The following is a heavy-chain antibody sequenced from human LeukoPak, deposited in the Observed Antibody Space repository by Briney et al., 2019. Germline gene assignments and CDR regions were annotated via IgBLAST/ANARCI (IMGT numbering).Heavy chain of an antibody. D-gene: IGHD3-16*02. CDR3: ARESGGVIAAPDY. CDR2: IYYSGST. CDR1: GGSISSGGYY. Sequence: TSETLSLTRNVSGGSISSGGYYWSWTRQHPGKGLEWIGYIYYSGSTYYNPSLKSRVTISVDTSKNQFSLKLSSVTAADTAVYYCARESGGVIAAPDYWGQGTLVTVSS. J-gene: IGHJ4*02. V-gene: IGHV4-31*03.